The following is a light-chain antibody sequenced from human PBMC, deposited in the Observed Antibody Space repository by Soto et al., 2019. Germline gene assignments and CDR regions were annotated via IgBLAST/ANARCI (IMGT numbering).Light chain of an antibody. V-gene: IGKV3-15*01. CDR1: ESVSTN. CDR2: GAS. Sequence: EIVLTQSPGTLSLSPGERFTLSCRASESVSTNLAWYQQKAGQAPRLLIYGASTRATGIPARFSGSGSGTEFTLTISSLQSEDFAVYYCQQYSIWRTFGQGTKVDIK. J-gene: IGKJ1*01. CDR3: QQYSIWRT.